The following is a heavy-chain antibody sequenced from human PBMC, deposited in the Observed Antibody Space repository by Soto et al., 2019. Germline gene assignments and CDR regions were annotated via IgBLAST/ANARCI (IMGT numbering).Heavy chain of an antibody. CDR3: ARVNSGYDYAFDI. CDR1: GYTFTGYY. Sequence: ASVKVSCKASGYTFTGYYMHWVRQAPGQGLEWMGWINPNSGGTNYAQKFQGWVTMTRDTSISTAYMELSRLRSDDTAVYYCARVNSGYDYAFDIWGQGTXVTVSS. CDR2: INPNSGGT. V-gene: IGHV1-2*04. D-gene: IGHD5-12*01. J-gene: IGHJ3*02.